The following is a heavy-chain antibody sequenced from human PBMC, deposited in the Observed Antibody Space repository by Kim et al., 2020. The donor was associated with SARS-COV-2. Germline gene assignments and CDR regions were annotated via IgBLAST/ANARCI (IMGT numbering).Heavy chain of an antibody. CDR2: I. J-gene: IGHJ4*02. V-gene: IGHV3-21*01. CDR3: ARSYDSLYFDY. D-gene: IGHD3-3*01. Sequence: IYYADSVEGRFTISRDNAENSLYLQMNSLGAEDTAVYYCARSYDSLYFDYWGQGTLVTVSS.